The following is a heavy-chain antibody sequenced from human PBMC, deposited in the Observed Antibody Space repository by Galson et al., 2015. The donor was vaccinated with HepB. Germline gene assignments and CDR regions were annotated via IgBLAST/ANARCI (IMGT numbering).Heavy chain of an antibody. J-gene: IGHJ6*02. CDR1: GYTFTSDG. Sequence: SVKVSCKASGYTFTSDGISWVRQAPGQGLEWMGRISAYNGNTNYAQKLQGRVTMTTDTSTSTAYMELRSLRSDDTAVYYCARDWGYFSGGSCHNYYCAMDVWGQGTTVTVSS. CDR3: ARDWGYFSGGSCHNYYCAMDV. D-gene: IGHD2-15*01. CDR2: ISAYNGNT. V-gene: IGHV1-18*04.